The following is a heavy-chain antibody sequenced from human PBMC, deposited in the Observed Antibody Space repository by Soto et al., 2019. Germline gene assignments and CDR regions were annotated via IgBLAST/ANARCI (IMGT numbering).Heavy chain of an antibody. Sequence: QVQVVQSGAEVKKPGSSVKVSCKASGGTFSSYTISWVRQAPGQGLEWVGRIIPILGMVNYAQTLQGRVTIIADKSTSTAYMELTRLTSEDTAVYYCARGVGDGYNSAPGYWGQGTLVTVSS. CDR2: IIPILGMV. CDR3: ARGVGDGYNSAPGY. J-gene: IGHJ4*02. D-gene: IGHD5-12*01. CDR1: GGTFSSYT. V-gene: IGHV1-69*02.